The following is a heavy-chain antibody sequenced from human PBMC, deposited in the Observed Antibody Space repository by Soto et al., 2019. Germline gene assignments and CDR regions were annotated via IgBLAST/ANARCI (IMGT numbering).Heavy chain of an antibody. V-gene: IGHV1-2*02. CDR2: INPNSGVT. Sequence: VSVKVSCKASGYTFTGYSMHWVRQAPGQGLEWMGWINPNSGVTNYSQKFQGRVTMTRDTSISTAYMELSRLRSDDTAVYYCARDEAQGQWLVPLDYWGQGTLVTVSS. D-gene: IGHD6-19*01. CDR3: ARDEAQGQWLVPLDY. J-gene: IGHJ4*02. CDR1: GYTFTGYS.